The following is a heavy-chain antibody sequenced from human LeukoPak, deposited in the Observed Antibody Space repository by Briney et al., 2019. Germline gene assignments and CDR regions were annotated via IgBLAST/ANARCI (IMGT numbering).Heavy chain of an antibody. J-gene: IGHJ4*02. CDR2: IYHSEIT. V-gene: IGHV4-59*01. Sequence: PSETLSLTCTVSGGSITTYYCSWIRQPPGKGLEWIGYIYHSEITNYNPSLKSRVTISVDTYKNQFPLKLSSVNAADTAVHYCESTDKGGTGTYGGQGTLVTVSS. CDR3: ESTDKGGTGTY. D-gene: IGHD1-1*01. CDR1: GGSITTYY.